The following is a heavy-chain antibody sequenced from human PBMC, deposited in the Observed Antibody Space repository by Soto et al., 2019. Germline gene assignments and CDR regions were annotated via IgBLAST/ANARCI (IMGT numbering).Heavy chain of an antibody. D-gene: IGHD5-18*01. CDR3: AHLAGLSHTDDF. CDR2: ISSDGSNR. J-gene: IGHJ4*02. Sequence: PGGSLRLSCAASGFNFSDYALHWVRQAPGKGLEWVTVISSDGSNRYYADSVKGRFTISRDNSKNTLYLQMNSLRVEDTAIYICAHLAGLSHTDDFWGQGTPVTVYS. V-gene: IGHV3-30-3*02. CDR1: GFNFSDYA.